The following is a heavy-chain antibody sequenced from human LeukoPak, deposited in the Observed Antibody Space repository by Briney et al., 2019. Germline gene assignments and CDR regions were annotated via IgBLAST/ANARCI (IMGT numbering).Heavy chain of an antibody. V-gene: IGHV1-18*01. J-gene: IGHJ3*02. CDR2: ISAYNGNT. CDR1: GYTVTSYG. CDR3: ARDRPDYGDYGPLVAFDI. D-gene: IGHD4-17*01. Sequence: GASVKVSCKASGYTVTSYGISWVRQAPGQGLEWMGWISAYNGNTNYAQKLQGRVTMTTDTSTSTAYMELRSLRSDDTAVYYCARDRPDYGDYGPLVAFDIWGQGTMVTVSS.